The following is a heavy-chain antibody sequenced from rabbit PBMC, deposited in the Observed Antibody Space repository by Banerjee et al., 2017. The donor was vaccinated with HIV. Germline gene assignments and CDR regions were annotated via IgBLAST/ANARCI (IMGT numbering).Heavy chain of an antibody. CDR1: GFTLSSYW. D-gene: IGHD1-1*01. V-gene: IGHV1S45*01. Sequence: EESGGDLVKPEGSLTLSCKASGFTLSSYWIYWVRQAPGKGLEWIGCISSGGSAYYASWAKGRFTISKTSSTTVTLQMPSLTVADTATYFCARGGNSDWHFNFWGPGTLVTVS. CDR3: ARGGNSDWHFNF. J-gene: IGHJ4*01. CDR2: ISSGGSA.